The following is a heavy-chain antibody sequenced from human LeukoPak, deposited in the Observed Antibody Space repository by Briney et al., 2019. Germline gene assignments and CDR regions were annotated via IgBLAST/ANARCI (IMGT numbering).Heavy chain of an antibody. J-gene: IGHJ1*01. CDR1: GFTFNNYA. CDR3: AKERDGYSGSLSSFSAH. D-gene: IGHD1-26*01. CDR2: MSGSGGRT. V-gene: IGHV3-23*01. Sequence: PGGSLRLSCAASGFTFNNYAMSWVRQAPGKGLEWVSGMSGSGGRTYYADSVKGRFIITRDNSKNTLYLQMNSLRAEDTAVYYCAKERDGYSGSLSSFSAHWGQGTLVTVSS.